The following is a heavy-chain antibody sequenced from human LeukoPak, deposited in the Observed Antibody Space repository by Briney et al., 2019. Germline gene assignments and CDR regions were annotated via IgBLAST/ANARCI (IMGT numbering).Heavy chain of an antibody. V-gene: IGHV3-48*01. J-gene: IGHJ4*02. CDR2: ISSSGNLI. Sequence: GGSLRLSCEASGLTFSSYDMNWVRQAPGKGLEWVSYISSSGNLIHYADSVKGRFTISRDNSKNTLFVQMSSLRAEDTAVYYCARGEYYSDTSSYFDYWGQGTLVTVSS. D-gene: IGHD3-22*01. CDR1: GLTFSSYD. CDR3: ARGEYYSDTSSYFDY.